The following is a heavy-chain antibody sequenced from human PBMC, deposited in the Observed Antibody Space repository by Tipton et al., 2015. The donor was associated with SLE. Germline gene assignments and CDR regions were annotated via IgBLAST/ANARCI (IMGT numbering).Heavy chain of an antibody. V-gene: IGHV4-4*09. J-gene: IGHJ2*01. D-gene: IGHD6-19*01. CDR2: IYASGST. Sequence: TPSLTCTVSGGSLDTDYWSWIRQPPGKGLEWIGNIYASGSTKFNPSLKSRVTISVDTSNNQFSLKLSSVTAADSAVYYCARHGRQLLGRPTVYWYFDLWGRGTLVSVSS. CDR1: GGSLDTDY. CDR3: ARHGRQLLGRPTVYWYFDL.